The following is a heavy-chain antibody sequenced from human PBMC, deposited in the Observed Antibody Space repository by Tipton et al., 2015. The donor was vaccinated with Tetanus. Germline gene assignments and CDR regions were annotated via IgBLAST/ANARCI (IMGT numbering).Heavy chain of an antibody. J-gene: IGHJ4*02. Sequence: TLSLTCTVSGASMKSGSFYWGWIRQHPGRGLEWIGYMFYNGDAFYNPSLKSRLAMSLDASKNLFSLNLTSVTAADTAAYYCARGGEQWALRYFQYWGQGTLVTVSS. CDR2: MFYNGDA. CDR1: GASMKSGSFY. V-gene: IGHV4-31*03. D-gene: IGHD1/OR15-1a*01. CDR3: ARGGEQWALRYFQY.